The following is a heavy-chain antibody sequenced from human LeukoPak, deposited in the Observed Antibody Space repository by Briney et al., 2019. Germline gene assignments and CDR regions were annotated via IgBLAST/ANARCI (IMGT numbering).Heavy chain of an antibody. Sequence: SSVKVSCTASGGTFSSYAISWVRQAPGQGLEWMGGIIPIFGTANYAQKFQGRVTITTDESTSTAYMELSSLRSEDTAVYYCASPYYDILTGYYEMGYYFDYWGQGTLVTVSS. CDR3: ASPYYDILTGYYEMGYYFDY. CDR2: IIPIFGTA. V-gene: IGHV1-69*05. CDR1: GGTFSSYA. J-gene: IGHJ4*02. D-gene: IGHD3-9*01.